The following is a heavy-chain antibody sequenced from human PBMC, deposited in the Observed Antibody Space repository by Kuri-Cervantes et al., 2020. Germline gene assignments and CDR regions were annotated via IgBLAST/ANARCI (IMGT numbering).Heavy chain of an antibody. CDR2: IYYSGST. CDR3: ASVGGSGSYYKEY. V-gene: IGHV4-39*07. CDR1: GGSISSSSYY. J-gene: IGHJ4*02. D-gene: IGHD3-10*01. Sequence: SETLSLTCTVSGGSISSSSYYWGWIRQPPGKGLEWIGSIYYSGSTYYNPSLKSRVNISVDTSKNQFSLKLSSVTAADTAVYYCASVGGSGSYYKEYWGQGTLVTVSS.